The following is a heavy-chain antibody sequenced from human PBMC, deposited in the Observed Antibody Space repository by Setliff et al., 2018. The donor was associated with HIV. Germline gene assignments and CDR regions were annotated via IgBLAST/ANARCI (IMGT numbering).Heavy chain of an antibody. CDR1: GYSLSSDYY. J-gene: IGHJ4*02. Sequence: SETLSLTCAVSGYSLSSDYYWGWIRQPPGKGLEWIASIYHSGSTYYNPSLKSRVIISVDTSKNQFSLRLSSLTAADTAVYYCARGNTGFDYWGRGSLVTVSS. CDR3: ARGNTGFDY. V-gene: IGHV4-38-2*01. CDR2: IYHSGST.